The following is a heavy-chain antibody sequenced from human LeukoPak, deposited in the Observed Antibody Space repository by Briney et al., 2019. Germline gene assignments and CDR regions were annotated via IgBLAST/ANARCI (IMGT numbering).Heavy chain of an antibody. Sequence: ASVKVSCKASGYTFTSYNMHWVRQAPGQGLEWMGIINPSGGSTSYAQKFQGRVTMTRDTSTSTVYMELSSLRSEDTAVYYCARDRVAYWSPFDIWGQGTMVTVSS. CDR1: GYTFTSYN. CDR2: INPSGGST. V-gene: IGHV1-46*03. J-gene: IGHJ3*02. D-gene: IGHD2-8*02. CDR3: ARDRVAYWSPFDI.